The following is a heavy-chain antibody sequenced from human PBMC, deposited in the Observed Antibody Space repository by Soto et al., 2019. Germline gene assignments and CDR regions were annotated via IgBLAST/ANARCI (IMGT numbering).Heavy chain of an antibody. CDR1: GGSISSSNW. V-gene: IGHV4-4*02. Sequence: QVQLQESGPGLVKPSGTLSLTCAVSGGSISSSNWWSWVRQPPGKRLEWIGEIYHSGSTNYNPSLKSRVTISVDKSKNQFSLKLSSVTAADTAVYYCAREWYYDFWSGYYNYSAYWGQGTLVTVSS. CDR2: IYHSGST. CDR3: AREWYYDFWSGYYNYSAY. D-gene: IGHD3-3*01. J-gene: IGHJ4*02.